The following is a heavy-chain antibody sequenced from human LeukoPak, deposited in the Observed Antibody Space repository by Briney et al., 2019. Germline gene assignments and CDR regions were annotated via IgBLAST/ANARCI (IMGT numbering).Heavy chain of an antibody. CDR2: IYSDNST. CDR1: GFTVSSNY. V-gene: IGHV3-66*01. D-gene: IGHD3-10*01. CDR3: ATEGRPNYYGSGSYDY. Sequence: PGGSLRLSCAASGFTVSSNYMSWVRQAPGKGLEWVSVIYSDNSTYYADSVKGRFTISRDNSKNTLYLQMNSLRAEDTAVYYCATEGRPNYYGSGSYDYWGQGTLVTVSS. J-gene: IGHJ4*02.